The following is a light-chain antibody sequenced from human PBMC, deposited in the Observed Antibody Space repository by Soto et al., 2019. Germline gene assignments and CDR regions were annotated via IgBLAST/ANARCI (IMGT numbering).Light chain of an antibody. CDR3: AAWDDSLNGLYV. V-gene: IGLV1-44*01. J-gene: IGLJ1*01. CDR2: SSN. CDR1: SSNIGSNT. Sequence: QSVLTQPRSVSGTPGQSVTISCSGSSSNIGSNTVDWYQQLPGTAPKLLIYSSNQRPSGVPDRFSGSKSGTSASLAISGLLSDDEADYFCAAWDDSLNGLYVFGTGTKVTVL.